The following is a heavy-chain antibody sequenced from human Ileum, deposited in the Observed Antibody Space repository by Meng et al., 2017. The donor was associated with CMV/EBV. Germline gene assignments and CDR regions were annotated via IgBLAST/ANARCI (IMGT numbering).Heavy chain of an antibody. V-gene: IGHV3-66*02. J-gene: IGHJ2*01. CDR3: ASFSLQAEWGTYWYSDL. CDR2: NFRGGAT. D-gene: IGHD3-16*01. Sequence: GESLKISCAASGFTVSNNDMNWVRQAPGKGLQWVSINFRGGATHYANFAKGRFFISRDNFKNMLYLQMDSIRSEGTAVYYCASFSLQAEWGTYWYSDLWGRGTLVTVSS. CDR1: GFTVSNND.